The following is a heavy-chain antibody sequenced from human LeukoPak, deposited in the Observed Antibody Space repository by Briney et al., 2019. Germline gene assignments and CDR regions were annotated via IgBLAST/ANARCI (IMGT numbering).Heavy chain of an antibody. D-gene: IGHD2-2*01. CDR2: ISGSGGST. CDR1: GFTFSSYA. Sequence: GGSLRLSCAASGFTFSSYAMSWVRQAPGKGLEWVSAISGSGGSTYYADSVKGRFTISRDNSKNTLYLQMNSLRAEDTAVYYCARSSHIVVVPAAISFGYWGQGTLVTVSS. CDR3: ARSSHIVVVPAAISFGY. J-gene: IGHJ4*02. V-gene: IGHV3-23*01.